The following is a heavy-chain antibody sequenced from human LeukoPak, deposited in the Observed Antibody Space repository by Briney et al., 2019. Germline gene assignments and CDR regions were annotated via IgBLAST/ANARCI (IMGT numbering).Heavy chain of an antibody. Sequence: GGSLRLSCVASGFTVSRNYMSWVRQAPGKGLEWVSLIYSGGSTYYADSVKGRFTISRDNSKNTLYVQMNSLRAEDTAVYYCAAHSSGYLGWFDLWGQGTLVTVSS. CDR3: AAHSSGYLGWFDL. V-gene: IGHV3-66*01. CDR1: GFTVSRNY. CDR2: IYSGGST. J-gene: IGHJ5*02. D-gene: IGHD3-22*01.